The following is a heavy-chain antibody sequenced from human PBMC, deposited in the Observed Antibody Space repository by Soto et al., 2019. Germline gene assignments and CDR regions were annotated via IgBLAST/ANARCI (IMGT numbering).Heavy chain of an antibody. J-gene: IGHJ6*02. CDR2: MNPNSGNT. D-gene: IGHD6-13*01. CDR3: ARGQSSSWYNYYYYGMDV. CDR1: GYTFTSYD. Sequence: EASVKVSCKASGYTFTSYDINWVRQATGQGLEWMGWMNPNSGNTGYAQKFQGRVTMTRNTSISTAYMELSSLRSEDTAVYYCARGQSSSWYNYYYYGMDVWGQGTTVTVSS. V-gene: IGHV1-8*01.